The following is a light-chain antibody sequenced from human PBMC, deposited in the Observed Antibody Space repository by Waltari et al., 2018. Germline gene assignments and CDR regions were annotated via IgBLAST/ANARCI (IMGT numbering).Light chain of an antibody. CDR2: STF. CDR3: QQYNDWPDT. CDR1: KSINRT. V-gene: IGKV3-15*01. J-gene: IGKJ5*01. Sequence: EIVMTQSPGTLSVSPGERATLSCRASKSINRTLAWYQQKSGQAPRLVIYSTFTRATGVPSRFSGSGSGTEFTLTISSLQSEDFAIYYCQQYNDWPDTFGQGTRLEIK.